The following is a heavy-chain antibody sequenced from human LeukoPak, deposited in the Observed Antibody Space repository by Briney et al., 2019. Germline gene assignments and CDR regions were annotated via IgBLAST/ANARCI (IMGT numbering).Heavy chain of an antibody. CDR1: RFTFSSYW. CDR3: ARGPNDFWSGYYWYYYMDV. D-gene: IGHD3-3*01. V-gene: IGHV3-7*04. J-gene: IGHJ6*03. CDR2: IKQDGSEK. Sequence: GGSLRLSCAASRFTFSSYWMCWVRQAPGKGLEWVANIKQDGSEKYYVDSVRGRFTISRDNAKNSLYLQMNSLRAEDTAVYYCARGPNDFWSGYYWYYYMDVWGKGTTVTVSS.